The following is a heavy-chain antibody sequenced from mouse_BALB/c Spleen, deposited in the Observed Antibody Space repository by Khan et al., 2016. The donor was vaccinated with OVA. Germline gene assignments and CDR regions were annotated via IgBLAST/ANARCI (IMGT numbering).Heavy chain of an antibody. D-gene: IGHD2-14*01. CDR2: IWSGGST. CDR3: ARIFIGTTDYAMDY. J-gene: IGHJ4*01. Sequence: QVQLKESGPGLVQPSQSLSITCTVSGFSLTSYGVHWVRQSPGKGLEWLGVIWSGGSTDYNAAFISRLSISKDNSKSKVFFKMNSLQANDTAIYDMARIFIGTTDYAMDYWGQGTSVTVSS. V-gene: IGHV2-2*02. CDR1: GFSLTSYG.